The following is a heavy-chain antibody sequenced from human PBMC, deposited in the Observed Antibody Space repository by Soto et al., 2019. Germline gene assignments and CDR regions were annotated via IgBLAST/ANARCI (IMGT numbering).Heavy chain of an antibody. CDR3: ARTASQGWLREGWFDP. J-gene: IGHJ5*02. CDR1: GYTFTSYG. Sequence: QVQLVQSGAEVKKPGASVKVSCKASGYTFTSYGISWVRQAPGQGLEWMGWISAYNGNTNYAQKLQGRVTMTTDTATSTAYMELRSLRSDDTAVYCCARTASQGWLREGWFDPWGQGTLVTVSS. D-gene: IGHD5-12*01. CDR2: ISAYNGNT. V-gene: IGHV1-18*04.